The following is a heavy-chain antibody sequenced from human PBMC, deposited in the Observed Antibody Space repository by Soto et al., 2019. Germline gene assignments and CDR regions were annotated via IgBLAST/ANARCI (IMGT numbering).Heavy chain of an antibody. Sequence: EVQLLESGGGLVQPGGSLGLTCAASGFTFAGYVMSWVRQAPGKGLEWVSSISGSGGGIYYADSVKGRFTISRDNSKNTLHMQMNSLRADDTAVYYCSKDRRDCSSTSCYYCYGMDVWGQGTTVTVSS. CDR3: SKDRRDCSSTSCYYCYGMDV. V-gene: IGHV3-23*01. D-gene: IGHD2-2*01. CDR2: ISGSGGGI. CDR1: GFTFAGYV. J-gene: IGHJ6*02.